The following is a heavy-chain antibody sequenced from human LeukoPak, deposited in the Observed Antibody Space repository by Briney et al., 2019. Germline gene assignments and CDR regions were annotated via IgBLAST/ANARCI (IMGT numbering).Heavy chain of an antibody. V-gene: IGHV4-38-2*02. D-gene: IGHD3-3*01. CDR3: ARQVGRWSGYYIPTIDY. Sequence: SETLSLTCTVSGGSISSGAYWGWVRQPPGKGLEWIATIYRTGSTYYNPSLESRVTISIDTSKNQFSLKLNSVTAADTAVYYCARQVGRWSGYYIPTIDYWGQGTLVTVSS. J-gene: IGHJ4*02. CDR2: IYRTGST. CDR1: GGSISSGAY.